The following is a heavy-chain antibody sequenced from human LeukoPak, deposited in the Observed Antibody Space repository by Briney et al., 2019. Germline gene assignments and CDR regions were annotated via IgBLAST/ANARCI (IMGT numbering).Heavy chain of an antibody. V-gene: IGHV3-21*01. Sequence: GGSLRLSCAASGFTFSAYSMNWVRQAPGKGLEWVSSISSSSSNMYYADSVKGRLTISRDNAKNSLYVQMNSLRAEDTAVYYCAREGYYYGFDIWGQGTMVTVSS. CDR2: ISSSSSNM. J-gene: IGHJ3*02. D-gene: IGHD3-10*01. CDR3: AREGYYYGFDI. CDR1: GFTFSAYS.